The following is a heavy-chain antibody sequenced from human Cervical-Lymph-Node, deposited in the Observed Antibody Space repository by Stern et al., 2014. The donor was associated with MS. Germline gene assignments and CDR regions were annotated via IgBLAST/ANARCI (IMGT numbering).Heavy chain of an antibody. CDR1: GFSLTTSAMS. V-gene: IGHV2-70*11. CDR3: ARMTGRGDYYYYSGLDV. CDR2: IDWDGDK. Sequence: ESGPALVKPTQTLTLTCTFSGFSLTTSAMSVSWIRQPPGKALEWLARIDWDGDKYYSTSLRTRLPISKDPSSNQVVLILTDMDPVDTAPYYCARMTGRGDYYYYSGLDVWGQGTTVTVSS. J-gene: IGHJ6*02. D-gene: IGHD3-10*01.